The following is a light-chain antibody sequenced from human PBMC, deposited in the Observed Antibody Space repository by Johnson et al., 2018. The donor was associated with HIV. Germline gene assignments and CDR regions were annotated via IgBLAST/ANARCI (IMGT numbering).Light chain of an antibody. CDR2: ENN. CDR1: SSNIGNNY. CDR3: GTWDNSLNTGGV. V-gene: IGLV1-51*02. J-gene: IGLJ1*01. Sequence: QSVLTQPPSVSVAPGQKVTISCSGSSSNIGNNYVSWYRHLPGTAPKLLIYENNKRPSGIPDRFSDSKSATYTTLGITDLQTGDEAYYYCGTWDNSLNTGGVFGTGTKVTVL.